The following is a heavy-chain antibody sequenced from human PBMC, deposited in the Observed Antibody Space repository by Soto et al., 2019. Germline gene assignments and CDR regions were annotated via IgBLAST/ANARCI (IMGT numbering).Heavy chain of an antibody. CDR1: GGTFSSYA. D-gene: IGHD6-19*01. V-gene: IGHV1-69*06. J-gene: IGHJ4*02. CDR2: IIRIVGRA. Sequence: QVQLVQSGAEVKKPGSSVKLSCKASGGTFSSYAISWVRQAPGQGLEWMGAIIRIVGRANYAQKFQGRVTITADKSTSTAYMELSSLRSEDTAMYYCSRVNRRGSSGWYPYYWGQGTLVTVSS. CDR3: SRVNRRGSSGWYPYY.